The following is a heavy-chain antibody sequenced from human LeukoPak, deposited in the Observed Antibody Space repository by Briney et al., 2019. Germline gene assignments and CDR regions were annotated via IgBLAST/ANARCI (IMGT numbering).Heavy chain of an antibody. D-gene: IGHD4-17*01. J-gene: IGHJ4*02. CDR2: IIPILGIA. Sequence: ASVKVSCKASGYTFTSYGISWVRQAPGQGLEWMGRIIPILGIANYAQKFQGRVTITADKSTSTAYMELSSLRSEDTAVYYCAGTYDYGDYGAFDYWGQGTLVTVSS. CDR1: GYTFTSYG. V-gene: IGHV1-69*04. CDR3: AGTYDYGDYGAFDY.